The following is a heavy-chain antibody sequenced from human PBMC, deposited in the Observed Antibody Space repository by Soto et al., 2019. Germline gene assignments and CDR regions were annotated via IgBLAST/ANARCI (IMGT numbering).Heavy chain of an antibody. CDR3: AKDYYDSSGYPGFIDY. J-gene: IGHJ4*02. CDR1: GFTFSSYA. V-gene: IGHV3-23*01. Sequence: VQLLESGGGLVQPGGSLRLSCAASGFTFSSYAMSWVRQAPGKGLEWVSAISGSGGSTYYADSVKGRFTISRDNSKNTLYLQMNSLRAEDTAVYYCAKDYYDSSGYPGFIDYWGQGTLVTVSS. CDR2: ISGSGGST. D-gene: IGHD3-22*01.